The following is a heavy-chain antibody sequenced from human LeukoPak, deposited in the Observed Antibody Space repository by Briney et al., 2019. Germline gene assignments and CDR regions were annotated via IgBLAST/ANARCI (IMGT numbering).Heavy chain of an antibody. D-gene: IGHD3-10*01. Sequence: SETLSLTCTVFGGSISSYYWSWIRQPAGKGLEWIGRIYTSGSTNYNPSLKSRVTMSVDTSKNQFSLKLSSVTAADTAVYYCARDTMVRGPYGAFDIWGQGTMVTVSS. CDR3: ARDTMVRGPYGAFDI. CDR2: IYTSGST. V-gene: IGHV4-4*07. J-gene: IGHJ3*02. CDR1: GGSISSYY.